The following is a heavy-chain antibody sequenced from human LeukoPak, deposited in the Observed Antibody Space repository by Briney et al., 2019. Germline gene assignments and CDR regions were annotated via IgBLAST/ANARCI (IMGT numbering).Heavy chain of an antibody. V-gene: IGHV4-39*01. Sequence: SETLSLTCIVSGGSISSSSYYWGWIRQPPGKGLEWIASIYYSESTYYNPSLKSRVTISVDTSKNQFSLELSSVTAADTAVYYCARLGGFGGFYYYYYMDVWGKGTTVTVSS. D-gene: IGHD3-16*01. CDR2: IYYSEST. CDR3: ARLGGFGGFYYYYYMDV. J-gene: IGHJ6*03. CDR1: GGSISSSSYY.